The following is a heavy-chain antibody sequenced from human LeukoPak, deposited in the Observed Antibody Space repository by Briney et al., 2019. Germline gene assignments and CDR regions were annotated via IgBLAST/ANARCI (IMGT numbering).Heavy chain of an antibody. J-gene: IGHJ4*02. CDR1: GFTFSSYV. CDR2: ISGSDGST. D-gene: IGHD5-18*01. V-gene: IGHV3-23*01. CDR3: AKPAWIQLWRYFDC. Sequence: GGSLRLSCAASGFTFSSYVMSWVRQAPGKGLEWVSAISGSDGSTYYADSVKGRFTISRDNSKNTLYLQMNSLRAEDTAVYYCAKPAWIQLWRYFDCWGQGTLVTVSS.